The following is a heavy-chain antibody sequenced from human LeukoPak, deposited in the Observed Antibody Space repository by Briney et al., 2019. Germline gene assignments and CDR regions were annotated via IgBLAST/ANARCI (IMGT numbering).Heavy chain of an antibody. Sequence: PSETLSPTCTVSGGSISSSSYYLDWIRQPPGKGLEWIGSTYYVGSTYYNPSLKSRVTVSVDTSKNQFSLKLSSVTAADTAVYYCAARSPYLWGHGADYWGQGTVVTVSS. V-gene: IGHV4-39*01. CDR1: GGSISSSSYY. CDR2: TYYVGST. D-gene: IGHD2-21*01. J-gene: IGHJ4*02. CDR3: AARSPYLWGHGADY.